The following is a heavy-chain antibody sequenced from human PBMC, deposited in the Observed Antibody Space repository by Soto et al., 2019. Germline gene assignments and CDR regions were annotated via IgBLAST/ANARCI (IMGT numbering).Heavy chain of an antibody. V-gene: IGHV4-59*08. CDR1: GGSISSYY. J-gene: IGHJ4*02. CDR2: IYYSGST. CDR3: ARARTVTTFDY. Sequence: TLSLTFTVSGGSISSYYWSWIRQPPGKGLEWIGYIYYSGSTNYNPSLKSRVTISVDTSKNQFSLKLSSVTAADTAVYYCARARTVTTFDYWGQGTLVTVSS. D-gene: IGHD4-17*01.